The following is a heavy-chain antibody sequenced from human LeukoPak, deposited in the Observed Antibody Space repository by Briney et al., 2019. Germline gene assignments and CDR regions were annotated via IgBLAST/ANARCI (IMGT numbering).Heavy chain of an antibody. Sequence: PGGSLRLSCAASGFTFSSYEMNWVRQAPGKGLGWVSYISSSGSTIYYADSVKGRFTISRDNAKNSLYLQMNSLRAEDTAVYYCARDSWTDYYGSGSPSDGMDVWGQGTTVTVSS. CDR1: GFTFSSYE. V-gene: IGHV3-48*03. D-gene: IGHD3-10*01. J-gene: IGHJ6*02. CDR2: ISSSGSTI. CDR3: ARDSWTDYYGSGSPSDGMDV.